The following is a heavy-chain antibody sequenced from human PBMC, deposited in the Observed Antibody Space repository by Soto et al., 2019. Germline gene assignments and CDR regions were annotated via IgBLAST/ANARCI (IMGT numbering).Heavy chain of an antibody. CDR1: GYSFISYW. CDR3: AILSQHCTSPSSYFES. CDR2: IYPGDSDT. J-gene: IGHJ4*02. Sequence: GASLKISCKASGYSFISYWIGRVRQTPGKGLEWMGIIYPGDSDTRYSQSFQGQVTISADKFSNTAFLHWGGLKASDTAIYYCAILSQHCTSPSSYFESWGQGTLVTVSS. V-gene: IGHV5-51*01. D-gene: IGHD2-2*01.